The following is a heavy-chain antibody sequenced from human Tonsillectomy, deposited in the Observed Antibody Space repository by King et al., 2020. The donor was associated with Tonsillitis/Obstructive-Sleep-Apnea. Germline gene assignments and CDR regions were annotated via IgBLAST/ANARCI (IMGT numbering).Heavy chain of an antibody. CDR3: AGDGEQWQVGYFDY. CDR1: GFTFSSYI. Sequence: VQLVESGGGVVQPGRSLRLSCAASGFTFSSYIIYWVRQALGKVLEWVAAISYDGRKKYYADSVKGRFTISRDNSKNTLYLQMNNLRPEDTAVYYCAGDGEQWQVGYFDYWGQGTLVTVSS. D-gene: IGHD6-19*01. J-gene: IGHJ4*02. V-gene: IGHV3-30*04. CDR2: ISYDGRKK.